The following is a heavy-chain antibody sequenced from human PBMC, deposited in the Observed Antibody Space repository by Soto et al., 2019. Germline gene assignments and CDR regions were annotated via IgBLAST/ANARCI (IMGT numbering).Heavy chain of an antibody. Sequence: ASVKVSCKASGYTFTSYGMMWVRQAPGQGLEWMGWISAYNGNTNYAQKLQGRVTMTTDTSTSTAYMELRSLRSDDTAVYYCARGRGRFSVVPFDYWGQGTLVTVSS. J-gene: IGHJ4*02. CDR2: ISAYNGNT. CDR1: GYTFTSYG. CDR3: ARGRGRFSVVPFDY. D-gene: IGHD2-15*01. V-gene: IGHV1-18*01.